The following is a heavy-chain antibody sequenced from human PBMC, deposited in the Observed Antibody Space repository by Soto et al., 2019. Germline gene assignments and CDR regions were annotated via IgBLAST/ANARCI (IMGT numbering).Heavy chain of an antibody. CDR1: GFTFSSYS. CDR2: ISSSSSYI. Sequence: PGGSLRLSCAASGFTFSSYSMNWVRQAPGKGLEWVSSISSSSSYIYYADSVKGRFTISRDNAKNSLYLQMNSLRAEDTAVYYCARDPVFPDDIVVVSPDMDVWGQGTTVTVSS. V-gene: IGHV3-21*01. J-gene: IGHJ6*02. D-gene: IGHD2-15*01. CDR3: ARDPVFPDDIVVVSPDMDV.